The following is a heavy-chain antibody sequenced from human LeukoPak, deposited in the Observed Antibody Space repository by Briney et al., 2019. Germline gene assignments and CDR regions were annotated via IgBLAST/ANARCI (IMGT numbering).Heavy chain of an antibody. CDR3: ARQVGFCSDSTCYFDY. Sequence: QSGGSLRLSCAASGFPFSSYVMRWVRQGPGKGLQWVSAISGSGDSTGYADSVKGRFTISRDNSKNILFLQMSSLRADDTAIYYCARQVGFCSDSTCYFDYWGQGALVTVSS. J-gene: IGHJ4*02. D-gene: IGHD3-22*01. CDR1: GFPFSSYV. V-gene: IGHV3-23*01. CDR2: ISGSGDST.